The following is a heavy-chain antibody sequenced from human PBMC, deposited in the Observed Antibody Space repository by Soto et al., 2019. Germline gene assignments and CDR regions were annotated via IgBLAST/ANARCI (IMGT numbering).Heavy chain of an antibody. CDR2: ISGSGGSA. CDR1: GFTFRSYA. J-gene: IGHJ4*02. D-gene: IGHD2-21*01. Sequence: TGGSLRLSCAASGFTFRSYAMSWVRQAPGKGLEWVSAISGSGGSAYYADSVKGRFTISRDNSKNTLYLQMNSLRAEDTAVYYCAKVDSLASATFFDYWGQGTLVTVSS. CDR3: AKVDSLASATFFDY. V-gene: IGHV3-23*01.